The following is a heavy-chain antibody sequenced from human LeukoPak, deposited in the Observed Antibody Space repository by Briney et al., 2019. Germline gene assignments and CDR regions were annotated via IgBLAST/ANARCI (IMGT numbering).Heavy chain of an antibody. CDR1: GFTFSNAW. D-gene: IGHD1-26*01. CDR3: TTDPSQKEWDPDAFDI. V-gene: IGHV3-15*01. Sequence: PGGSLRLSCAASGFTFSNAWMSWVRQAPGKGLEWVGRIKSKTDGGTTDYAAPVKGRFTISRDDSKNTLYLQMNSLKTEDTAVYYCTTDPSQKEWDPDAFDIWGQGTMVTVSS. J-gene: IGHJ3*02. CDR2: IKSKTDGGTT.